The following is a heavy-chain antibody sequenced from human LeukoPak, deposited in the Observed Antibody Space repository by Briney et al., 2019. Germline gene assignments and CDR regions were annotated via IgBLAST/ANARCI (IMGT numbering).Heavy chain of an antibody. J-gene: IGHJ6*04. CDR2: IYHSGST. D-gene: IGHD6-13*01. CDR1: GGSLSSGGYY. Sequence: SETLSLTCTVSGGSLSSGGYYWSWIRQPPGKGLEWIGYIYHSGSTYYNPSLKSRVTISVDRSKNQFSLKLSSVTAADTAVYYCARESDGYSSSWESWDVWGKGTTVTVSS. V-gene: IGHV4-30-2*01. CDR3: ARESDGYSSSWESWDV.